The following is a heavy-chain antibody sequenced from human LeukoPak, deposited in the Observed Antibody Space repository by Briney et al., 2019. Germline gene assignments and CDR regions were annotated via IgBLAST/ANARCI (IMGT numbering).Heavy chain of an antibody. D-gene: IGHD4-17*01. CDR1: GFSVSYNY. J-gene: IGHJ5*01. Sequence: GGSLRLSCAASGFSVSYNYMSWVRQAPARGLEWVSVIYAGGDTYYADSVKGRFTISRDNAKNSLYLQMNSLRAEDTAVYYCARGYGDFDFWGQGTLVTVSS. V-gene: IGHV3-66*01. CDR2: IYAGGDT. CDR3: ARGYGDFDF.